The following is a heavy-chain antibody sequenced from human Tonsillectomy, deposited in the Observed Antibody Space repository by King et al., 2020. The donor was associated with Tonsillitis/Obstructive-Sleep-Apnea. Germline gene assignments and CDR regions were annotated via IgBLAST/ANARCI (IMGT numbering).Heavy chain of an antibody. D-gene: IGHD2-2*01. CDR1: GYTLTELS. J-gene: IGHJ4*02. CDR2: FDPEDGET. CDR3: ATIQTVRYCSSTSCTDY. Sequence: QLVQSGAEVKKPGASVKVSCKVSGYTLTELSMHWVRQAPGKGLEWMGGFDPEDGETIYAQKFQGRVTITEDTSTDTAYMELSSLRSEDTAVYYCATIQTVRYCSSTSCTDYWGQGTLATVSS. V-gene: IGHV1-24*01.